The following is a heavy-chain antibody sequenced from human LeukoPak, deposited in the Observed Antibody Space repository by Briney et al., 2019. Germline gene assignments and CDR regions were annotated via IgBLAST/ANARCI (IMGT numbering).Heavy chain of an antibody. CDR3: ARTPGTRKWNWHYFDY. CDR2: IYYSGST. V-gene: IGHV4-31*03. CDR1: GGSISNGGYY. J-gene: IGHJ4*02. Sequence: SQTLSLTCTVSGGSISNGGYYWSWIRQHPGKGLEWIGYIYYSGSTYYNPSLKSRVTISVDTSKNQSSLKLSSVTAADTAVYYCARTPGTRKWNWHYFDYWGQGTLVTVSS. D-gene: IGHD1-7*01.